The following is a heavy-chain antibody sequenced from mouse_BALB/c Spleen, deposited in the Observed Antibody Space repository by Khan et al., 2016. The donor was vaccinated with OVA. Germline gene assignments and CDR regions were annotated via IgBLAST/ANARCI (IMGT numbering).Heavy chain of an antibody. CDR3: ARRNYFGYTFAY. Sequence: QVQLQQSGAELARPGASVKLSCKASDYTFTDYYINWVKQRTGQGLEGIGEISPGSGDTYYNEKFKGRATLTADKSYSTAYMQLSSLTSEASAVYFCARRNYFGYTFAYWGQGTLVTVSA. D-gene: IGHD1-2*01. CDR1: DYTFTDYY. J-gene: IGHJ3*01. CDR2: ISPGSGDT. V-gene: IGHV1-77*01.